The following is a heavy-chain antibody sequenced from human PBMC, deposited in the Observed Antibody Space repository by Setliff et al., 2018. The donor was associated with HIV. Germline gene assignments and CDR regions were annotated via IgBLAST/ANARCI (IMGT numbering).Heavy chain of an antibody. J-gene: IGHJ4*02. Sequence: PSETLSLTCTISCGSISLHYWSWIRQPPGKGLEWIGTIYYDGSTYYNPSLKSRVTISVDTSKNQFSLKLSSVTAADTAVYYCARVPSRITMVRGSAFDYWGQGTLVTVSS. V-gene: IGHV4-59*08. CDR1: CGSISLHY. CDR2: IYYDGST. D-gene: IGHD3-10*01. CDR3: ARVPSRITMVRGSAFDY.